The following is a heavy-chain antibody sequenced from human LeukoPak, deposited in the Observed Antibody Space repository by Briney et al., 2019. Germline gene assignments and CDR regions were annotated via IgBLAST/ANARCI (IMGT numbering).Heavy chain of an antibody. CDR1: GSTFSSYG. Sequence: GGSLRLSCAASGSTFSSYGMHWVRQAPGKGLEWVAVISYDGSNKYYADSVKGRFTISRDNSKNTLYLQMNSLRAEDTAVYYCAKDPSGSSGWYYFDYWGQGTLVTVSS. D-gene: IGHD6-19*01. CDR2: ISYDGSNK. V-gene: IGHV3-30*18. J-gene: IGHJ4*02. CDR3: AKDPSGSSGWYYFDY.